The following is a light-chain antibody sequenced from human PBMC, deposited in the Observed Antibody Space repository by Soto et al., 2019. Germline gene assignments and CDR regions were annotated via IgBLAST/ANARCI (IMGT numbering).Light chain of an antibody. V-gene: IGKV4-1*01. J-gene: IGKJ2*01. Sequence: DIVMTQSPDSLAVSLGERATVSCNSTQSVVSSFNNKNYLTWFQQRPGQPPKLLIYRASTRESGVPDRFSGSGSATNFTLTISSLQAEDVAVYYCQQYFSPPYTFGQGTKLDIK. CDR3: QQYFSPPYT. CDR1: QSVVSSFNNKNY. CDR2: RAS.